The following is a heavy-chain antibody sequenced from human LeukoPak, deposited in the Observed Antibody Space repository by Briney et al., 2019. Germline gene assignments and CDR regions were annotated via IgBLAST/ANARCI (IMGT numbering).Heavy chain of an antibody. CDR1: GYTFTSYH. D-gene: IGHD1-1*01. V-gene: IGHV1-46*01. J-gene: IGHJ4*02. CDR3: ARETPDAYNFDY. Sequence: ASVKVSCKASGYTFTSYHLHWVRQAPGQGLEWMGIIYSSGDVRGHAQNFQGRVTMTRDTSTSTIYLELSSLESEDPAVYYCARETPDAYNFDYWGQGTLVTVSS. CDR2: IYSSGDVR.